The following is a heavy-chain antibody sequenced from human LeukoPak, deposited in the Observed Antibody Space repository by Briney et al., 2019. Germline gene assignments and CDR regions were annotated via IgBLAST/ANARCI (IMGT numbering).Heavy chain of an antibody. CDR3: VKGFGSSSWFDY. CDR2: ISGSGGST. J-gene: IGHJ4*02. CDR1: GFTFSSYW. D-gene: IGHD6-13*01. V-gene: IGHV3-23*01. Sequence: GGSLRLSCAASGFTFSSYWMSWVRQAPGKGLEWVSGISGSGGSTYYADSVKGRFTISRDNSKNTLYLQMNSLRVEDTAVYYCVKGFGSSSWFDYWGQGTLVTVSS.